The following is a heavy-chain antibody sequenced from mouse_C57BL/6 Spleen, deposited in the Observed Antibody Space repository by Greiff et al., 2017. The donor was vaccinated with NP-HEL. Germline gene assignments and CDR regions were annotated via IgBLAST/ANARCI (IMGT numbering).Heavy chain of an antibody. D-gene: IGHD4-1*01. J-gene: IGHJ3*01. CDR3: AWGGLAY. Sequence: EVHLVESGGGLVKPGGSLKLSCAASGFTFSSYAMSWVRQTPEKRLEWVATISDGGSYTYYPDNVKGRFTISRDNAKNNLYLQMSHLKSEDTAMCYCAWGGLAYWGQGTLVTVSA. CDR1: GFTFSSYA. CDR2: ISDGGSYT. V-gene: IGHV5-4*01.